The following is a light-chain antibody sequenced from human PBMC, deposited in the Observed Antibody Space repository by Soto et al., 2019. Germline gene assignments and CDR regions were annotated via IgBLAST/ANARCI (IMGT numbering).Light chain of an antibody. Sequence: EIVLTQSPATLSFSPLEIATLSCRASQSVNNYLAWYQQKPGQAPRLLIYDASNRAAGIPARFSGSGSGTDFTLTISSLEPEDFAVYYCLQRRNSWTLGQGTRLEIK. CDR2: DAS. CDR3: LQRRNSWT. CDR1: QSVNNY. V-gene: IGKV3-11*01. J-gene: IGKJ5*01.